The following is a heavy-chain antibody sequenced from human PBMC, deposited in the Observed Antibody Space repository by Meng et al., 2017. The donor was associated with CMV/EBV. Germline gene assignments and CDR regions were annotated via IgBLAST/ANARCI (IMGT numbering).Heavy chain of an antibody. V-gene: IGHV4-34*01. CDR2: INHSGST. D-gene: IGHD2-2*01. Sequence: SFSGDYWSWSRQPPGKGLEWIGEINHSGSTNYNPSLKSRVTISVDTSKNQFSLKLSSVTAADTAAYYCARGRISHCSSTSCPGGFDYWGQGTLVTVSS. CDR1: SFSGDY. J-gene: IGHJ4*02. CDR3: ARGRISHCSSTSCPGGFDY.